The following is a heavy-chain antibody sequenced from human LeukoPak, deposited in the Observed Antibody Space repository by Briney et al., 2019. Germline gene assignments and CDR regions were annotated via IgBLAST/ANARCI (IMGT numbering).Heavy chain of an antibody. CDR2: ISWNSGSI. J-gene: IGHJ4*02. CDR3: AKAAEFDWLSSAFDY. D-gene: IGHD3-9*01. V-gene: IGHV3-9*01. Sequence: PGGSLRLSCAASGFTFDDYAMHWVRHAPGKGLEWVSGISWNSGSIGYADSVKGRFTISRDNAKNSLYLQMNSLRAEDTALYYCAKAAEFDWLSSAFDYWGQGTLVTVSS. CDR1: GFTFDDYA.